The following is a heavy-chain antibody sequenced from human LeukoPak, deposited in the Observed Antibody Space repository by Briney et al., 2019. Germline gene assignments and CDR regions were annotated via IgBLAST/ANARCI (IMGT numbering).Heavy chain of an antibody. CDR3: AKDITVCSGGSCYPGYFDY. CDR2: ISWNSVRK. J-gene: IGHJ4*02. V-gene: IGHV3-9*01. CDR1: GFIFDDFA. Sequence: GGSLRLSCAASGFIFDDFAMHWVRRAPGKGLEWVSGISWNSVRKVYADSVKGRFTVSRDNAENSLYLQMNDLRPEDTALYYCAKDITVCSGGSCYPGYFDYWGQGTLVTVSS. D-gene: IGHD2-15*01.